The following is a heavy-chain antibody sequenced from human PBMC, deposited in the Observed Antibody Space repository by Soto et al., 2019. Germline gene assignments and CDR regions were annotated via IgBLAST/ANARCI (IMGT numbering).Heavy chain of an antibody. CDR2: IGAAGDT. CDR1: GFTFSTYD. Sequence: EVQLVESGGGLVQPGGSLRLSCAASGFTFSTYDMHWVRQATGEGLEWVSSIGAAGDTYYPGSVKGRFTISRENAKNSLYLQMNSLRAGDTALYYCARGLTPENWFDSWGQGTLVTGSS. J-gene: IGHJ5*01. CDR3: ARGLTPENWFDS. V-gene: IGHV3-13*04.